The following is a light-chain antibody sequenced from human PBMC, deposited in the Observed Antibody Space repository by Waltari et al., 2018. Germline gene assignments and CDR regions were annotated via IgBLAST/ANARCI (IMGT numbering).Light chain of an antibody. CDR1: SSDVGGYIY. V-gene: IGLV2-14*03. J-gene: IGLJ1*01. Sequence: QSALTQPASVSGSPGQSITISCPGTSSDVGGYIYVSWYQQHPGRAPKLIIYEVSNRPSGISRRFSGSKSGNTASLTISGLQAEDDGDYYCSSYTSISTLVFGTGTKVTVL. CDR2: EVS. CDR3: SSYTSISTLV.